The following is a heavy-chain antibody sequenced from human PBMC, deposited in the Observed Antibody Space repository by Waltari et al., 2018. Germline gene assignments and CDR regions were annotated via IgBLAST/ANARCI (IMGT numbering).Heavy chain of an antibody. CDR2: MNGDGSTT. Sequence: EVQLVESGGGLVQPGGSPRLSWPPSGPSFSQSGMHWVRQGPGKGLVWVSRMNGDGSTTNYADSVKGRFTISRDNAKNTLYLQMNSLRAEDTAVYYCAAPHSTSWYVSDYWGQGALVTVSS. CDR1: GPSFSQSG. J-gene: IGHJ4*02. D-gene: IGHD2-2*01. V-gene: IGHV3-74*01. CDR3: AAPHSTSWYVSDY.